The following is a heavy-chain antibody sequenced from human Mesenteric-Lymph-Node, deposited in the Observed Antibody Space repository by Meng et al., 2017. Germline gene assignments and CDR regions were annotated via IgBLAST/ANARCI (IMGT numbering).Heavy chain of an antibody. D-gene: IGHD3-22*01. V-gene: IGHV6-1*01. CDR3: ASDDSSGYYQHY. J-gene: IGHJ4*02. CDR2: TYYRSTWYN. Sequence: VTLQQPVPGPVEPPQAPAPPCAISGDSVSSNSAAWHWIRQSPSRGLEWLGRTYYRSTWYNDYAVSVKSRITINPDTSKNQFSLQLNSVTPEDTAVYYCASDDSSGYYQHYWGQGALVTVSS. CDR1: GDSVSSNSAA.